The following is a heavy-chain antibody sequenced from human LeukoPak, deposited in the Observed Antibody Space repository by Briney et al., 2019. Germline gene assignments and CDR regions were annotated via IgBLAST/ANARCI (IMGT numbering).Heavy chain of an antibody. V-gene: IGHV3-7*01. CDR3: ARDRAYSSFDY. D-gene: IGHD6-13*01. CDR1: GFTFSDAW. J-gene: IGHJ4*02. CDR2: IKEDGGVK. Sequence: GGSLRLSCVASGFTFSDAWMAWVRRAPGKGLEWVANIKEDGGVKNYVDSVRGRFTISRDNAKKSLLLQMNSLRAEDSAVYYCARDRAYSSFDYWGQGTLVTVSS.